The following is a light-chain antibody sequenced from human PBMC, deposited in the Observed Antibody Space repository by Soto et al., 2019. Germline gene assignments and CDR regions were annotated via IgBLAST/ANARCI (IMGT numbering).Light chain of an antibody. Sequence: IQMTQSPSSLSASVGDRVTITCQTSQSFSNYLSWYQHKPGKAPKLLIYSASVLQSGVPSRFSGSGSGTDFTLTISRLQPEDSATYYCQQTYTIPWTFGQGTKVDIK. CDR1: QSFSNY. V-gene: IGKV1-39*01. J-gene: IGKJ1*01. CDR2: SAS. CDR3: QQTYTIPWT.